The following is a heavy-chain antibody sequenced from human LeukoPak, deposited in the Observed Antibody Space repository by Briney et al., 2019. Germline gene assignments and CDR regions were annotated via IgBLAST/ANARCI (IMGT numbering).Heavy chain of an antibody. V-gene: IGHV3-30*04. D-gene: IGHD6-19*01. CDR1: GFSFSDYA. Sequence: GGSLRLSCAASGFSFSDYAMHWVRQAPGKGLEWVAVISFDGNEKYSADSVKGRFTISRDNAKNSLNLQMNTLRAEDTAVFFCARVRSPYYFDYWGQGTLVTVSS. CDR2: ISFDGNEK. CDR3: ARVRSPYYFDY. J-gene: IGHJ4*02.